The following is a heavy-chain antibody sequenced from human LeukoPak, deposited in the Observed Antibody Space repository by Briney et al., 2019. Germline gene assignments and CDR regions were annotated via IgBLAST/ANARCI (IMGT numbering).Heavy chain of an antibody. CDR1: GYTFTSYG. J-gene: IGHJ6*02. V-gene: IGHV1-18*01. D-gene: IGHD2-15*01. CDR2: ISAYNGNT. CDR3: ARQGLVVVAATRYYYYGMDV. Sequence: GASVKVSCKASGYTFTSYGISWVRQAPGQGLKWMGWISAYNGNTNYAQKLQGRVTMTTDTSTSTAYMELRSLRSDDTAVYYCARQGLVVVAATRYYYYGMDVWGQGTTVTVSS.